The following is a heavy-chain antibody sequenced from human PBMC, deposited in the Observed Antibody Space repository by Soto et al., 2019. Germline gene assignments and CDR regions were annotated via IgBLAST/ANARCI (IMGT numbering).Heavy chain of an antibody. J-gene: IGHJ5*02. CDR1: GFTFSSYG. CDR2: IWYDGSNN. Sequence: QVQLVESGGGVVQPGRSLRLSCAASGFTFSSYGMHWVRQAPGKGLEWVAVIWYDGSNNYYADSVKGRFTISRDNSKNPADLQMNSLRAEDTAVYYCARDWRDMGGGITMIVGGFDPWGQGTLVTVSS. V-gene: IGHV3-33*01. D-gene: IGHD3-22*01. CDR3: ARDWRDMGGGITMIVGGFDP.